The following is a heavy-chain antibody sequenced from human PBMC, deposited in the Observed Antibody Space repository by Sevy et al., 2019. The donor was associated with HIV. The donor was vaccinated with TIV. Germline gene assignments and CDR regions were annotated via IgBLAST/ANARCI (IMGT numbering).Heavy chain of an antibody. D-gene: IGHD2-15*01. Sequence: GGSLRLSCAASGFSLSSYWMNWVRQTPGKGGEWVANINHNGSVTYYVDSVKGRFTISRDNTGNFLYLQMTSLRVEDTALYYCVRAVATNGSFWGQGTLVTVSS. J-gene: IGHJ4*02. V-gene: IGHV3-7*01. CDR2: INHNGSVT. CDR1: GFSLSSYW. CDR3: VRAVATNGSF.